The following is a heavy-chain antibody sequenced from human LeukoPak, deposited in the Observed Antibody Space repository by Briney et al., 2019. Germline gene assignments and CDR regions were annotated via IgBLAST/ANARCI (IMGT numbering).Heavy chain of an antibody. CDR3: ARDRTTDPFDY. D-gene: IGHD4-11*01. CDR2: INPSGGST. V-gene: IGHV1-46*01. CDR1: GYTFTSYY. Sequence: GASVKVSCKASGYTFTSYYMHWVRQAPGQGLEWMGIINPSGGSTSCAQKFQGRVTMTRDTSTSTVYMELSSLRSEDTAVYYCARDRTTDPFDYWGQGTLVTVSS. J-gene: IGHJ4*02.